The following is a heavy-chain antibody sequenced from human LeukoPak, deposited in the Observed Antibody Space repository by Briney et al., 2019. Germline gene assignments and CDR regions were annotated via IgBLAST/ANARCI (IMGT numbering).Heavy chain of an antibody. CDR2: IDTDGSST. D-gene: IGHD1-1*01. Sequence: GGSLRLSCAASGFTFSSYWMHWVRQAPGKGLVWVSRIDTDGSSTTYADSVKGRFTISRDNAKNTLYLQINSLRPDDTAIYYFTRGGTTFDYWGQGTLVSVSS. V-gene: IGHV3-74*01. J-gene: IGHJ4*02. CDR1: GFTFSSYW. CDR3: TRGGTTFDY.